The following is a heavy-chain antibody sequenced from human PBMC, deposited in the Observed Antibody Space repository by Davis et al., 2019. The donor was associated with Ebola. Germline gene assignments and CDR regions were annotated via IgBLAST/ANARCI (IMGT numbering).Heavy chain of an antibody. CDR1: GGTFSSYA. CDR3: ARLSQWLVLDAFDI. D-gene: IGHD6-19*01. CDR2: IIPIFGTA. J-gene: IGHJ3*02. V-gene: IGHV1-69*05. Sequence: SVKVSCKASGGTFSSYAISWVRQAPGQGLEWMGGIIPIFGTANYAQKLQGRVTMTRNTSISTAYMELSSLRSEDTAVYYCARLSQWLVLDAFDIWGQGTMVTVSS.